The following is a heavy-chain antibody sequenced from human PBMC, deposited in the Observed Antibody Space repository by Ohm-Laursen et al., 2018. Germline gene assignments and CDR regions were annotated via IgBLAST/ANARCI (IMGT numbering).Heavy chain of an antibody. Sequence: SLRLSCAAFGFTFSSYSMNWVRQAPGKGLEWVSIIYTGDNTYYADSVKGRFTISRDNSKNTLYLQMNSLRAEDTAVYYCIPWPPFDYWGQGTLVTVSS. CDR2: IYTGDNT. J-gene: IGHJ4*02. D-gene: IGHD2-21*01. CDR1: GFTFSSYS. CDR3: IPWPPFDY. V-gene: IGHV3-66*01.